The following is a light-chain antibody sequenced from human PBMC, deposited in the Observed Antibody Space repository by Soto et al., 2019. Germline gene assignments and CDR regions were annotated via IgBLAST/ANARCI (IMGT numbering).Light chain of an antibody. CDR3: QQRFNWPRFT. CDR1: QSVSSY. J-gene: IGKJ2*01. V-gene: IGKV3-11*01. CDR2: DAS. Sequence: EIVLTQSPATLSLSPGERATLSCRASQSVSSYLAWYQQQPGQAPRLLIYDASNRATGIPARFSGGGSGTDFPLTISSLEPEDFAVYYCQQRFNWPRFTFGQGTKLEIK.